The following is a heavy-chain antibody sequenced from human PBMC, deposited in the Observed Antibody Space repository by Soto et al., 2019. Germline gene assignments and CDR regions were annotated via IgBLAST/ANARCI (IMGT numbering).Heavy chain of an antibody. D-gene: IGHD3-22*01. Sequence: GGSLRLSCAASGFTVSGKFMSWVRQAPGKGLEWVSVISRGGAAYYADSVKGRFTISRDNSKNTLYLQMNSLRVEDTAVYYCARGLGRPYFHSSGHYYLDYWGQGTLVTVSS. CDR3: ARGLGRPYFHSSGHYYLDY. J-gene: IGHJ4*02. V-gene: IGHV3-53*01. CDR1: GFTVSGKF. CDR2: ISRGGAA.